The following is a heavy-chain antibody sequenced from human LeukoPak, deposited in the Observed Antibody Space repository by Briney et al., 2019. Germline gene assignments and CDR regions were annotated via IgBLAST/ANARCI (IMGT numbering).Heavy chain of an antibody. CDR2: ISSNGGST. CDR1: GFTFSSYA. CDR3: AREVVLNWFDP. D-gene: IGHD2-15*01. Sequence: PGRSLRLSCAASGFTFSSYAMHWVRQAPGKGLEYVSAISSNGGSTYYANSVKGRFTISRDNSKNTLYLQMGSLRAEDMAVYYCAREVVLNWFDPWGQGTLVTVSS. V-gene: IGHV3-64*01. J-gene: IGHJ5*02.